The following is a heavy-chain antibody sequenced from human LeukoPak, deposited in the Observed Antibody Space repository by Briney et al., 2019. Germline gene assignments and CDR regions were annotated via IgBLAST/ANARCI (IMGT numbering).Heavy chain of an antibody. CDR1: GGSISSGDSY. V-gene: IGHV4-31*03. CDR2: IDYSGNT. J-gene: IGHJ4*02. CDR3: ARAGDEDY. Sequence: SSQTLSLTCTVSGGSISSGDSYWSWIRQQPGKGLEWIGYIDYSGNTYYNPSLKSRVTISADTSKNQFSLNLSSVTAADTAVYYCARAGDEDYWGQGTLVTVSS. D-gene: IGHD7-27*01.